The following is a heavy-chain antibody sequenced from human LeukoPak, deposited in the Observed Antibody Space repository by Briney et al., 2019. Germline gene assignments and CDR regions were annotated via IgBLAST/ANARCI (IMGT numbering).Heavy chain of an antibody. J-gene: IGHJ5*02. D-gene: IGHD2-2*01. Sequence: PGGSLRLSCAASGFTFISYWMSWVRQAPGKGLEWVANIKQDGSEKYYVDSVKGRFTISRDNAKNSLYLQMNSLRAEDTAVYYCAKAPKLGYCSSTSCSWGQGTLVTVSS. V-gene: IGHV3-7*01. CDR2: IKQDGSEK. CDR3: AKAPKLGYCSSTSCS. CDR1: GFTFISYW.